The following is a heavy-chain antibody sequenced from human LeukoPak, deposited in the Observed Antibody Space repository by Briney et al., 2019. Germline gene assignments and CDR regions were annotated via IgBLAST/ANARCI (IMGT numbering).Heavy chain of an antibody. CDR1: SGSISTSNYY. V-gene: IGHV4-39*07. Sequence: SETLSLTCTVSSGSISTSNYYWGWVRQPPGKALEWIGNIFYSGSTYYSPSLKSRVTISVDTSKNQFSLKLSSVTAADTAVYYCARTYYYDSSGLLRWYFDYWGQGTLVTVSS. J-gene: IGHJ4*02. D-gene: IGHD3-22*01. CDR3: ARTYYYDSSGLLRWYFDY. CDR2: IFYSGST.